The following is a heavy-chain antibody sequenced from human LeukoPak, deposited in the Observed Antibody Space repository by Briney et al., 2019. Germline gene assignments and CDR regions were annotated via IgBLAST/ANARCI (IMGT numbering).Heavy chain of an antibody. CDR3: AMDKDDTGYVC. Sequence: GGSLRLSCAASGFTFDDYAMHWVRQAPGKGLEWVSFITADAGSTYYADFVKGRFSISRDNSKNSLYLQMNSLKTEDTAFYCCAMDKDDTGYVCWGQGTLVTVSS. CDR1: GFTFDDYA. D-gene: IGHD3-9*01. CDR2: ITADAGST. V-gene: IGHV3-43*02. J-gene: IGHJ4*02.